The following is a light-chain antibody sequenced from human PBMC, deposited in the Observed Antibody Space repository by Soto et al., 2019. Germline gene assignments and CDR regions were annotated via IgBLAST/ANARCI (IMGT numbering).Light chain of an antibody. J-gene: IGKJ1*01. CDR2: GAS. V-gene: IGKV3-20*01. CDR1: QSISSSY. Sequence: EIVLTQSPGTLSLSPGERATLSCRASQSISSSYLAWYQQKPGQAPRLLIYGASSRASGTPDRFSGSGSGTDFTLTISRLEPEDFAVYYCQQYGSSPPRTFGQGTKAEIK. CDR3: QQYGSSPPRT.